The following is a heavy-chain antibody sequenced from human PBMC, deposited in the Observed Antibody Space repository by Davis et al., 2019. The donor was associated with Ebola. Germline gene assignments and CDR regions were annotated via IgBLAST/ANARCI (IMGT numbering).Heavy chain of an antibody. D-gene: IGHD6-13*01. J-gene: IGHJ6*02. CDR3: TRPAAGRWYYGMDV. CDR2: IRSTANSYAT. V-gene: IGHV3-73*01. CDR1: GFTFSGSA. Sequence: GESLKISCAASGFTFSGSAMHWVRQASGKGLEWVGRIRSTANSYATAYAASVKGRFTISRDDSKNTAYLQMNSLKTEDTAVYYCTRPAAGRWYYGMDVWGQGTTVTVSS.